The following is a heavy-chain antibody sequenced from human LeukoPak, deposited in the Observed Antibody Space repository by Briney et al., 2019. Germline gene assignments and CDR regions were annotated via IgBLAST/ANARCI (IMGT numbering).Heavy chain of an antibody. D-gene: IGHD2-2*01. CDR3: ARGLADIVVVPAAKPYYYYYYMDV. V-gene: IGHV3-9*01. CDR2: ISWNSGSI. Sequence: GGSLRLSCVASGFTFDDYAMHWVRHAPGKGLEWVSGISWNSGSIGYADSVKGRFTISRDNAKNSLYLQMNSLRAEDTAVYYCARGLADIVVVPAAKPYYYYYYMDVWGKGTTVTISS. CDR1: GFTFDDYA. J-gene: IGHJ6*03.